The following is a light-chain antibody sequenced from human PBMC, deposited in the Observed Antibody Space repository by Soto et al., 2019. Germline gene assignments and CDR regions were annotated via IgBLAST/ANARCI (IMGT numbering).Light chain of an antibody. CDR3: SSYTSSSTRDVV. J-gene: IGLJ2*01. V-gene: IGLV2-14*01. CDR1: SRDVGGYNY. CDR2: DVS. Sequence: QSALTQPASVSGSPGQSITISCTGTSRDVGGYNYVSWYQQHPGKAPKLIIYDVSNRPSGVSNRFSGSKSGNTASLTISGLQAEDEAEYYCSSYTSSSTRDVVFGGGTKLTVL.